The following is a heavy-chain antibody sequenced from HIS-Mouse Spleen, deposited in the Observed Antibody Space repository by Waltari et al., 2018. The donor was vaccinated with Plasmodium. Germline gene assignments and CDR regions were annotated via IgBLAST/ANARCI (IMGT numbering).Heavy chain of an antibody. CDR2: ISKDGSNK. Sequence: QVQLVESGGGVVQPGRSLRLSCAASGFTFNSYAMHWVRQAPGKGLEWLAGISKDGSNKYYADSVKGRFTISRDNSKNTLYLQMNSLRAEDTAVYYCARDRRLAFDYWGQGTLVTVSS. CDR1: GFTFNSYA. V-gene: IGHV3-30-3*01. CDR3: ARDRRLAFDY. J-gene: IGHJ4*02. D-gene: IGHD2-15*01.